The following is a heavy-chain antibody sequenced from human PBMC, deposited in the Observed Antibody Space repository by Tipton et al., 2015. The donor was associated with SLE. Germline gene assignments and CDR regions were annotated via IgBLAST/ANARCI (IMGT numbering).Heavy chain of an antibody. Sequence: TLSLTCAVYGGSFSGYYWSWIRQPPGKGLEWIGEVNHSGSTNYNPSLKSRVTISVDTSKNQFSLKLSSVTAADTAVYYCARGGWGHYFDYWGQGTLVTVSS. J-gene: IGHJ4*02. CDR2: VNHSGST. CDR3: ARGGWGHYFDY. V-gene: IGHV4-34*01. D-gene: IGHD3-16*01. CDR1: GGSFSGYY.